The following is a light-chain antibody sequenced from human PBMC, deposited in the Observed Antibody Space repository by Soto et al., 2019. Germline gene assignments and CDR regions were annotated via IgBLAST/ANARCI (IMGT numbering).Light chain of an antibody. CDR1: QSISTR. Sequence: DIQMAQSPSTVSASVGDTVTITCRASQSISTRLAWYQQKPGKAPNFLIYATSTFQSGVPSRFSGSGSGTEFTLTISSLQPEDFATYYCQQVNSYPLTFGGGTKVDIK. CDR2: ATS. V-gene: IGKV1-5*01. J-gene: IGKJ4*01. CDR3: QQVNSYPLT.